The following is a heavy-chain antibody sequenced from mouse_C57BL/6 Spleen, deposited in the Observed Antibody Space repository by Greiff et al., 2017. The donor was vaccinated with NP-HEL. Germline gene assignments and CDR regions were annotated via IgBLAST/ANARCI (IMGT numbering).Heavy chain of an antibody. J-gene: IGHJ3*01. CDR2: IYPGSGST. V-gene: IGHV1-55*01. Sequence: QVQLQQPGAELVKPGASVKMSCKASGYTFTSYWITWVKQRPGQGLEWIGDIYPGSGSTNYNEKFKSKATLTVDTSSSTAYMQLSSLTSEDSAVYYCASEVIYYYGSSYVGAYWGQGTLVTVSA. CDR1: GYTFTSYW. CDR3: ASEVIYYYGSSYVGAY. D-gene: IGHD1-1*01.